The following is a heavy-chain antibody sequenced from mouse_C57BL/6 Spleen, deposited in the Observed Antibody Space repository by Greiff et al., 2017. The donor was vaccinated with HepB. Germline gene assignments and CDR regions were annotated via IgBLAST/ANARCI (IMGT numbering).Heavy chain of an antibody. D-gene: IGHD1-1*01. CDR3: AREGITTVVATDAMDY. CDR1: GYAFSSYW. Sequence: VQLQQSGAELVKPGASVKISCKASGYAFSSYWMNWVKQRPGKGLEWIGQIYPGDGDTNYNGKFKGKATLTADKSSSTAYMQLSSLTSEDSAVYFCAREGITTVVATDAMDYWGQGTSVTVSS. V-gene: IGHV1-80*01. CDR2: IYPGDGDT. J-gene: IGHJ4*01.